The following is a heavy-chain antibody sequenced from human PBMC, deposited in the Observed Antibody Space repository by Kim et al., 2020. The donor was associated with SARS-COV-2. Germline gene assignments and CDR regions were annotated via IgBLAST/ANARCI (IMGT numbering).Heavy chain of an antibody. D-gene: IGHD3-10*01. J-gene: IGHJ4*02. V-gene: IGHV3-9*01. Sequence: SVKGRFTISRDNAKNSLYLQMNSLRAEDTALYYCATSRGVLLWFGELVVDYWGQGTLVTVSS. CDR3: ATSRGVLLWFGELVVDY.